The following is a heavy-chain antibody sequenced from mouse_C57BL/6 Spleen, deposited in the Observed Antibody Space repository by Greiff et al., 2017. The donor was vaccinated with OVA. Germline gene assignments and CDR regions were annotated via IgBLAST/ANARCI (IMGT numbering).Heavy chain of an antibody. J-gene: IGHJ3*01. CDR2: IHPNSGST. Sequence: VQLQQPGAELVKPGASVKLSCKASGYTFTSYWMHWVKQRPGQGLEWIGMIHPNSGSTNYNERFKSKATLTVDKSSSTAYMQLSSLTSEDSAVYYCARESGLDWFAYWGQGTLVTVSA. CDR3: ARESGLDWFAY. CDR1: GYTFTSYW. V-gene: IGHV1-64*01.